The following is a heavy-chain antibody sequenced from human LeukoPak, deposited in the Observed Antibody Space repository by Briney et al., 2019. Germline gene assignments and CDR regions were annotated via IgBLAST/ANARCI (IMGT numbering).Heavy chain of an antibody. CDR2: IKQDGSEK. J-gene: IGHJ6*03. D-gene: IGHD3-3*01. Sequence: GGSLRLSSAASGFTFSSYWMSWVRQAPGKGLEWVANIKQDGSEKYYVDPVKGRFTISRDNAKNSLYLQMDSLRAEDTAVYYCARVPYYDFWSGYSDPPAMDVWGKGTTVTVSS. V-gene: IGHV3-7*01. CDR1: GFTFSSYW. CDR3: ARVPYYDFWSGYSDPPAMDV.